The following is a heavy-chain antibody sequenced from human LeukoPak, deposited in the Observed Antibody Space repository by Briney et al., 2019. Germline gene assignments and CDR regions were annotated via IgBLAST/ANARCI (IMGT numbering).Heavy chain of an antibody. J-gene: IGHJ4*02. D-gene: IGHD3-22*01. CDR1: GGSISSSSYY. CDR2: IYYSGST. Sequence: SETLSLTCTVSGGSISSSSYYWGWIRQPPGKGLEWIGSIYYSGSTYYNPSLKSRVTISVDTSKKQFSLKLSSVTAADTAVYYCARHVNTHYDGSGYRFDYWGQGTLVTVSS. V-gene: IGHV4-39*01. CDR3: ARHVNTHYDGSGYRFDY.